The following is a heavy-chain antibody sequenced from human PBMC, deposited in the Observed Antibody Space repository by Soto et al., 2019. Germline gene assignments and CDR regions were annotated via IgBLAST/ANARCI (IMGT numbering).Heavy chain of an antibody. V-gene: IGHV3-23*01. CDR3: VKDWSGDKCPCMDV. Sequence: EVQLLESGGGLVQPGGSLRLSCAASEFTFSSYAMTWVRQAPGKGLEWVASITDSGGSTYYADYVKGRLTISRDNSENTVHLQMNGLRAEDTAIYYCVKDWSGDKCPCMDVWGQGTTVTVSS. CDR2: ITDSGGST. CDR1: EFTFSSYA. J-gene: IGHJ6*02. D-gene: IGHD3-3*01.